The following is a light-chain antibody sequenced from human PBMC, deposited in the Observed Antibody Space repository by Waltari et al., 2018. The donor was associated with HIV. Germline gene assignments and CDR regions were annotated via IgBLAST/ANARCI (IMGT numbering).Light chain of an antibody. CDR2: GAS. CDR3: QQRSNWPIT. Sequence: DIVLTQSPATLSLSPGDRATLSCRASPSVSNYLAWYQQKPGQGPRPLIYGASSRATGIPARFSGSGSGTDFTLTISSLEPGDFGVYYCQQRSNWPITFGQGTRLEIK. V-gene: IGKV3-11*01. J-gene: IGKJ5*01. CDR1: PSVSNY.